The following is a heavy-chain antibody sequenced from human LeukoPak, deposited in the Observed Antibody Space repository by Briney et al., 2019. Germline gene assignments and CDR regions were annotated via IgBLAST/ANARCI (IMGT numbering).Heavy chain of an antibody. Sequence: PPETLSLTCTVSGGSMTSYYWSWIRQPAGKGLEWIGRIYTSGSTNYNPSLKSRVTMSVDTSKNQFSLELRSVTAADTALYYCARDYNDILTGCFDYWGQGTLVTVST. CDR2: IYTSGST. CDR1: GGSMTSYY. D-gene: IGHD3-9*01. CDR3: ARDYNDILTGCFDY. J-gene: IGHJ4*02. V-gene: IGHV4-4*07.